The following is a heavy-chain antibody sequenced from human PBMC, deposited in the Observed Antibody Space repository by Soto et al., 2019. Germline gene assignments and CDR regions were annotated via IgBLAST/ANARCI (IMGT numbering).Heavy chain of an antibody. CDR1: GFTFSSHS. J-gene: IGHJ4*02. V-gene: IGHV3-30-3*01. D-gene: IGHD3-10*01. CDR2: ISYDGSIK. Sequence: QVQLVESGGGVVQPGRSLRLSCAASGFTFSSHSIQWVRQAPGKGLEWVAVISYDGSIKYYADSVKGRFTISRDNSKNTAYLQMNSLRAEDTAVFYCARXWSTSGDLDYWGQGTLVIVSS. CDR3: ARXWSTSGDLDY.